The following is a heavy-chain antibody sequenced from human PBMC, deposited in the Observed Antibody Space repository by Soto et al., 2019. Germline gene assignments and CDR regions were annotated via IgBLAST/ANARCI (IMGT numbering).Heavy chain of an antibody. CDR1: GGSISSGGYY. Sequence: QVQLQESGPGLVKPSQTLSLTCTVSGGSISSGGYYWSWIRQHPGKGLEWIGYIYYSGSTYYNPSLKSRVTIXVXTXXNQFSLKLSSVPAADTAVYYCARVCGGDCHYGMDVWGQGTTVTVSS. D-gene: IGHD2-21*02. CDR2: IYYSGST. CDR3: ARVCGGDCHYGMDV. J-gene: IGHJ6*02. V-gene: IGHV4-31*03.